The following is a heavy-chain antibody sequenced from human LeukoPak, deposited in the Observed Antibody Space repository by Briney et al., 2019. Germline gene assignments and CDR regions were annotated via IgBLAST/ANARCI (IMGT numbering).Heavy chain of an antibody. Sequence: GGSLRLSCAASGFTFSSYAMSWVRQAPGKGLEWVSAISGSGGSTYYADSVKGRFTISRDNSKNTLYLQMNSLRAEDTAVYYCARKCSGGSCSSNYGMDVWGQGTTVTVSS. V-gene: IGHV3-23*01. D-gene: IGHD2-15*01. J-gene: IGHJ6*02. CDR3: ARKCSGGSCSSNYGMDV. CDR2: ISGSGGST. CDR1: GFTFSSYA.